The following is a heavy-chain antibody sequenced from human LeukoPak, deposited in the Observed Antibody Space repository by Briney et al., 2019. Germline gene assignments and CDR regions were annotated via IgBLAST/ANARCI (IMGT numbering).Heavy chain of an antibody. CDR3: ARGIFRSSQTRGQVGIAVAGTFDY. Sequence: SETLSLTCTVSGGSISSGDYYWSWIRQPPGKGLEWIGYIYYSGSPYYNPSLKSRVTMSVDTSKNQFSLKLSSVTAADTAVYYCARGIFRSSQTRGQVGIAVAGTFDYWGQGTLVTVSP. CDR2: IYYSGSP. D-gene: IGHD6-19*01. CDR1: GGSISSGDYY. J-gene: IGHJ4*02. V-gene: IGHV4-30-4*01.